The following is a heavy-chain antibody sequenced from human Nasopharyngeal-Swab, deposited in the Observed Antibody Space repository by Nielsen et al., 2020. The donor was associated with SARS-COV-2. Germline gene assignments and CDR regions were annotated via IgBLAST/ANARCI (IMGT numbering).Heavy chain of an antibody. CDR3: ARDQVATIDY. CDR2: IWYDGSNK. CDR1: GFTFSSYG. V-gene: IGHV3-33*08. J-gene: IGHJ4*02. D-gene: IGHD2-15*01. Sequence: GESLKISCAASGFTFSSYGMHWVRQAPGKGLEWVAVIWYDGSNKYYADSVKGRFTISRDNSKNTLYLQMNSPRAEDTAVYYCARDQVATIDYWGQGTLVTVSS.